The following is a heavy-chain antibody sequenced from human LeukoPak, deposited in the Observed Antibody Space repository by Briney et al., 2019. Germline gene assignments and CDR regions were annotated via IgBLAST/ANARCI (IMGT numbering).Heavy chain of an antibody. D-gene: IGHD3-22*01. J-gene: IGHJ5*02. CDR1: GGTFSSYA. CDR3: ARGRTYYYDSGASGNWFDP. CDR2: IIPIFGTA. V-gene: IGHV1-69*05. Sequence: SVKVSCKASGGTFSSYAISWVRQAPGQGLEWMGGIIPIFGTANYAQKFQGRVTITTDESTSTAYMELSSLRAEDTAVYYCARGRTYYYDSGASGNWFDPWGQGTLVTVSS.